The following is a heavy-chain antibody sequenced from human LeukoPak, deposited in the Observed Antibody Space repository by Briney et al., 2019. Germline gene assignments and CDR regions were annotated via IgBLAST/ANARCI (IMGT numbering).Heavy chain of an antibody. CDR2: IGDSASRI. Sequence: PGGPLRLSCAASGFTFSSYEMNWVRQAPGKGLEWVSYIGDSASRIYYADSVKGRFTISRDNARNSLYLQMNSLRAEDTAVYYCARDGLSSGARDWFDPWGQGTLVTVSS. J-gene: IGHJ5*02. V-gene: IGHV3-48*03. CDR1: GFTFSSYE. D-gene: IGHD3-22*01. CDR3: ARDGLSSGARDWFDP.